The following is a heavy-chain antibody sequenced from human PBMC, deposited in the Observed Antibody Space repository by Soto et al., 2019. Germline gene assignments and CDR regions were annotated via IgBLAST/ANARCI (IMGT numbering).Heavy chain of an antibody. CDR3: AREWRGSGSHLGNWFDP. V-gene: IGHV1-69*01. D-gene: IGHD3-10*01. J-gene: IGHJ5*02. Sequence: QVQLVQSGAEVKKPGSSVKVSCKASGGTFSSYAISWVRQAPGQGLEWMGGIIPIFGTANYAQKFQGRVTITADESTSTAYMELSSLRSEDTAVYYCAREWRGSGSHLGNWFDPWGQGTLVTVSS. CDR2: IIPIFGTA. CDR1: GGTFSSYA.